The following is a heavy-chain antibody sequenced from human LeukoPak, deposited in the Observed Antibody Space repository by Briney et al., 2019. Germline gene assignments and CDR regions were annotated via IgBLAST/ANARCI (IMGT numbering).Heavy chain of an antibody. J-gene: IGHJ5*02. Sequence: SETLSLTCAVYGGSFSGYYWSWIRQPPGKGLEWIGEINHSGSTNYNPSLKSRVTISVDTSKNQFSLKLSSVTAADTAVYYCARAGVSSWYSRWFDPWGQGTLVTVSS. CDR3: ARAGVSSWYSRWFDP. CDR2: INHSGST. CDR1: GGSFSGYY. D-gene: IGHD6-13*01. V-gene: IGHV4-34*01.